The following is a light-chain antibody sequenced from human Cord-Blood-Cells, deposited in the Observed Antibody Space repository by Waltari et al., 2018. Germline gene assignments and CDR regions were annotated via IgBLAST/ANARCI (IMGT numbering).Light chain of an antibody. CDR2: GAS. J-gene: IGKJ4*01. CDR3: QQYGSSPLT. Sequence: IVLTHSPGTLSFSPGERATLSCRASQSVSSSYLAWYQQKPGQAPRLLIYGASSRATGIPDRFSGSGSGTDFTLTISRLEPEDFAVYYCQQYGSSPLTFGGGTKVEIK. CDR1: QSVSSSY. V-gene: IGKV3-20*01.